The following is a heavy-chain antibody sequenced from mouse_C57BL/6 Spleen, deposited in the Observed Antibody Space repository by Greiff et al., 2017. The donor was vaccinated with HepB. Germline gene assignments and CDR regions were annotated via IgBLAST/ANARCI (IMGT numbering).Heavy chain of an antibody. D-gene: IGHD1-1*01. CDR2: ISSGGDYI. Sequence: EVKLMESGEGLVKPGGSLKLSCAASGFTFSSYAMSWVRQTPEKRLEWVAYISSGGDYIYYADTVKGRFTISRDNARNTLYLQMSSLKSEDTAMYYCTRKDYDGRSPNWYFDVWGTGTTVTVSS. CDR1: GFTFSSYA. CDR3: TRKDYDGRSPNWYFDV. V-gene: IGHV5-9-1*02. J-gene: IGHJ1*03.